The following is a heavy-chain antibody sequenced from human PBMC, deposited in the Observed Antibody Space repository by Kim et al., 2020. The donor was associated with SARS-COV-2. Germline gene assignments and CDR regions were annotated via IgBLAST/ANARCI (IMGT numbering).Heavy chain of an antibody. J-gene: IGHJ4*02. V-gene: IGHV7-4-1*02. CDR3: ARDDYYGGGFDY. D-gene: IGHD3-10*01. Sequence: TYAQGLTGRFVFSLDTSGSTAYLQISSLKAEDTAVYYCARDDYYGGGFDYWGQGTLVTVSS.